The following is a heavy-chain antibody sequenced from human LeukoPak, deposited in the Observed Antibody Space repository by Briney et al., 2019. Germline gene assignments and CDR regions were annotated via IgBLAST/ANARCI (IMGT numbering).Heavy chain of an antibody. CDR3: ARLSFIAAEGDWFDP. D-gene: IGHD6-13*01. J-gene: IGHJ5*02. V-gene: IGHV4-59*01. CDR2: IYYSGST. Sequence: PSETLSLTCTVSGGSISSYYWSWIRQPPGKGLEWIGYIYYSGSTNYNPSLKSRVTISVDTSKNQFSLKLSSVTAADTAVYYCARLSFIAAEGDWFDPWGQGTLVTVSS. CDR1: GGSISSYY.